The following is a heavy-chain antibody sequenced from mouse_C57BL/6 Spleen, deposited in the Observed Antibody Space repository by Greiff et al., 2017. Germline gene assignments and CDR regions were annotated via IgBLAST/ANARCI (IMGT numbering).Heavy chain of an antibody. CDR2: INPNNGGT. Sequence: VQLQQSGPELVKPGASVKIPCKASGYTFTDYNMDWVKQSHGKSLEWIGDINPNNGGTIYNQKFKGKATLTVDKSSSTAYMELRSLTSEDTAVYYCARGDYGSSYENYYAMDYWGQGTSVTVSS. CDR3: ARGDYGSSYENYYAMDY. D-gene: IGHD1-1*02. CDR1: GYTFTDYN. J-gene: IGHJ4*01. V-gene: IGHV1-18*01.